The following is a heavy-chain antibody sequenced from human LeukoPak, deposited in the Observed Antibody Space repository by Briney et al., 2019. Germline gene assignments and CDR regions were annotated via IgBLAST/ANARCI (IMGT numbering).Heavy chain of an antibody. CDR3: ARISGTTVRYYDYYSMDV. J-gene: IGHJ6*02. CDR2: INAGNGNT. V-gene: IGHV1-3*01. CDR1: GYTFTSYA. D-gene: IGHD1-7*01. Sequence: GASVKVSCKASGYTFTSYAMHWVRQAPGQRLEWMGWINAGNGNTKYSQKFQDRVTITRDTSASTAYMELSSLRSEDTAVYYCARISGTTVRYYDYYSMDVWGQGTTVTVSS.